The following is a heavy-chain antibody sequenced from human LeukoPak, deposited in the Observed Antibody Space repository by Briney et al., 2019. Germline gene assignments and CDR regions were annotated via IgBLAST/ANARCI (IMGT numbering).Heavy chain of an antibody. V-gene: IGHV1-46*01. CDR2: INPSGGST. CDR3: ARDPKCSSTSSYTVYYGMDV. Sequence: ASVKVSCKASGYTFTSYYMHWVRQAPGQGLEWMGIINPSGGSTSYAQKFQGRVTMTRDTSTSTVYMELSSLRSEDTAVYYCARDPKCSSTSSYTVYYGMDVWGQGTTVTVSS. D-gene: IGHD2-2*02. CDR1: GYTFTSYY. J-gene: IGHJ6*02.